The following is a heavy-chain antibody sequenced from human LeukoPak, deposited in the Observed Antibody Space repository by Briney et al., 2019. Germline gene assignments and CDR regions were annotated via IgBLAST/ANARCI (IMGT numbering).Heavy chain of an antibody. CDR2: ISAY. V-gene: IGHV1-18*01. Sequence: ASVNVSCKASGYTFTSYAVAWGRQAPGQGLEWMGWISAYAQKFRGRVTMTTDTSTNTGYMELRSLRSDDTTVYFCARDQLRYYGSDTYYSDMDFWGQGTTVTVSS. CDR3: ARDQLRYYGSDTYYSDMDF. CDR1: GYTFTSYA. J-gene: IGHJ6*02. D-gene: IGHD3-10*01.